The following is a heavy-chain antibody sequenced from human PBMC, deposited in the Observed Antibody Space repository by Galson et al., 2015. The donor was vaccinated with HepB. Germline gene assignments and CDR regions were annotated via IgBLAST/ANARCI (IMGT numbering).Heavy chain of an antibody. Sequence: SLRLSCAASGFTFSSYAINWVRQAPGKGLEWVSAISGSGGSTYYADSVKGRFTISRDDSKNTLYLEMKNLRAEDTAVYYCAKDMVVAATPYGLDVWGQGTTVTVSS. CDR2: ISGSGGST. V-gene: IGHV3-23*01. D-gene: IGHD2-15*01. J-gene: IGHJ6*02. CDR1: GFTFSSYA. CDR3: AKDMVVAATPYGLDV.